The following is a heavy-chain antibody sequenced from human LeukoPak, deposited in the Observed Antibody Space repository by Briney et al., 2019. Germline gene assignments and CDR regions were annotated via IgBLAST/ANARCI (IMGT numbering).Heavy chain of an antibody. D-gene: IGHD4-17*01. CDR2: ISYDGSNK. V-gene: IGHV3-30-3*01. J-gene: IGHJ4*02. CDR1: GFTFSSYT. CDR3: AKDHRRYDYGDYEFDY. Sequence: GGSLRLSCAASGFTFSSYTIHWVRQAPGKGLEWVALISYDGSNKYYADSVKGRFTISRDNSKNTLYLQMNSLRAEDTAVYYCAKDHRRYDYGDYEFDYWGQGTLVTVSS.